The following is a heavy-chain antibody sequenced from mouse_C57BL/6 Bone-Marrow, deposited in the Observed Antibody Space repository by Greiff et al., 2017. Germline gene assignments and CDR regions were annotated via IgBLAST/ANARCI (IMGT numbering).Heavy chain of an antibody. CDR3: ARRVYYDYAMDY. CDR2: IFPGSGST. CDR1: GYTFTDYY. D-gene: IGHD2-1*01. J-gene: IGHJ4*01. Sequence: VQVVESGPELVKPGASVKISFKASGYTFTDYYINWVKQRPGQGLEWIGWIFPGSGSTYYNEKFKGKATLTIDKSSSTAYMLLSSLTSEDSAVYFCARRVYYDYAMDYWGQGTSVTVSS. V-gene: IGHV1-75*01.